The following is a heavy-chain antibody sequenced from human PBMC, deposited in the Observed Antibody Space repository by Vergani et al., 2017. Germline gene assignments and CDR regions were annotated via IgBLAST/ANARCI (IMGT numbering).Heavy chain of an antibody. J-gene: IGHJ4*02. CDR1: GGSISSYY. CDR2: IYYSGST. V-gene: IGHV4-59*01. Sequence: QVQLQESGPGLVKPSETLSLTCTVSGGSISSYYWSWIRQPPGKGLEWIGYIYYSGSTNYNPSLKSRVTISVDTSKNQFSLKLSSVTAADTAVYYCAGFQWLKLFDYWGQGTLVTVSS. CDR3: AGFQWLKLFDY. D-gene: IGHD6-19*01.